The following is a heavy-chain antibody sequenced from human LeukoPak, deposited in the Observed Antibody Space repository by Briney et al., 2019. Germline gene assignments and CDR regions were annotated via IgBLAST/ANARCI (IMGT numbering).Heavy chain of an antibody. CDR1: GGSFSGYY. J-gene: IGHJ6*03. D-gene: IGHD5-18*01. V-gene: IGHV4-34*01. Sequence: PSETLSLTCAVYGGSFSGYYWSWIRQPPGKGLEWIGEINHSGSTNYNPSLKSRVTISVDTSKNQFSLKLSSVTAADTAVYYCARDNWYTWIQLWPNREGYYYMDVWGKGTTVTVSS. CDR2: INHSGST. CDR3: ARDNWYTWIQLWPNREGYYYMDV.